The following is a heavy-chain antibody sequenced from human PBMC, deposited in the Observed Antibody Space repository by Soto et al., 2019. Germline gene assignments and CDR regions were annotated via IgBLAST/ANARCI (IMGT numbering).Heavy chain of an antibody. D-gene: IGHD3-22*01. V-gene: IGHV1-58*01. CDR3: AADDSSGYYHNYYYYYGMDV. Sequence: GASVKVSCKASGFTFTSSAVQWVRQARGQRLEWIGWIVVGSGNTNYAQKFQERVTITRDMSTSTAYMELSSLRSEDTAVYYCAADDSSGYYHNYYYYYGMDVWGQGTTVTVSS. CDR1: GFTFTSSA. CDR2: IVVGSGNT. J-gene: IGHJ6*02.